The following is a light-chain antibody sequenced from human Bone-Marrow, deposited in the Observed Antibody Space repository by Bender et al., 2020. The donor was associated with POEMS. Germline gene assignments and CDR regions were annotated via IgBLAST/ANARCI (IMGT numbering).Light chain of an antibody. J-gene: IGLJ2*01. Sequence: QLLLTQSPSASASPGATVKLTCTLSSELSDYAIAWHQQRPEKGPRFLMKLNVDGGHIKGDGLPDRFSGSSSGAERYLIISNLQSEDEADYYCQTWVSGMRVIFGGGTKVTV. V-gene: IGLV4-69*02. CDR2: LNVDGGH. CDR1: SELSDYA. CDR3: QTWVSGMRVI.